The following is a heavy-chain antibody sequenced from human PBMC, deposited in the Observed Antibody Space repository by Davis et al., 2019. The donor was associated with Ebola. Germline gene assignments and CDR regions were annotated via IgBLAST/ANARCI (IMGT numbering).Heavy chain of an antibody. CDR2: IAGGGTA. Sequence: PGESLKISCAASGFTFSNYGMTWVRQAPGKGLEWVSAIAGGGTAYYADSVKGRFTISRDNSKNSLYLQMNSLRAEDTATYYCAKMQGYMDVWGKGTTVTVSS. CDR1: GFTFSNYG. V-gene: IGHV3-23*01. CDR3: AKMQGYMDV. J-gene: IGHJ6*03.